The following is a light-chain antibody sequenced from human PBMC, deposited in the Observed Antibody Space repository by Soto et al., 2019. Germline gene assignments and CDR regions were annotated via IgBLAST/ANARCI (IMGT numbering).Light chain of an antibody. Sequence: EIVMTQSPDTLSVSPGEGAKLSCRVSQSIRSNLAWYQQRPGQAPRLLMYGASTRADGIPARFTGSGSGTEFTLTISSLQSEDFAVYYCQQYHIWPPWTSRQGTKVDIK. CDR3: QQYHIWPPWT. V-gene: IGKV3-15*01. J-gene: IGKJ1*01. CDR1: QSIRSN. CDR2: GAS.